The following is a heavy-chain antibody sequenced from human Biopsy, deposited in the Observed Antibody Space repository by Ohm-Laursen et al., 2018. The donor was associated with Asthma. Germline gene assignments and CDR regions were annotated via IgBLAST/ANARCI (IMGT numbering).Heavy chain of an antibody. CDR1: GGAFSNFA. CDR2: LIPIFDAP. V-gene: IGHV1-69*13. J-gene: IGHJ6*02. CDR3: ARGYSGTDRIVYYYSGMEV. D-gene: IGHD5-12*01. Sequence: ASVKVSCKASGGAFSNFAISWVRQAPGQGLELMGGLIPIFDAPNYAQKFQGRVTITADESTSTAYLELTSLRFEDTAVYYCARGYSGTDRIVYYYSGMEVWGQGTTVTVSS.